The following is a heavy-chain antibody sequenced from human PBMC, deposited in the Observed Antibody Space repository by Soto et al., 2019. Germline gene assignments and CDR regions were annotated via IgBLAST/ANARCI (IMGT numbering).Heavy chain of an antibody. J-gene: IGHJ1*01. CDR1: GGTFSSYA. CDR3: AKHLYRARITPFEYFQH. Sequence: GASVKVSCKASGGTFSSYAISWVRQAPGQGLEWMGGIIPIFGTANYAQKFQGRVTITADESTSTAYMELSSLRSEDTAVYYCAKHLYRARITPFEYFQHWGQGTLVTVSS. D-gene: IGHD2-15*01. V-gene: IGHV1-69*13. CDR2: IIPIFGTA.